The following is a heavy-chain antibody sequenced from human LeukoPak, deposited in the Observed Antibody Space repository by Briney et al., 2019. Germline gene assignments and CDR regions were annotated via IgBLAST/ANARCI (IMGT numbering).Heavy chain of an antibody. J-gene: IGHJ4*02. Sequence: PGGSLRLSCAASGFTFSSYEMNWVRQAPGKGLEWVSYISSSSSTIYYADSVKGRFTISRDNAKNSLYLQMNSLRAEDTAVYYCARLAAKWPDYWGQGTLVTVSS. V-gene: IGHV3-48*03. D-gene: IGHD5-12*01. CDR3: ARLAAKWPDY. CDR2: ISSSSSTI. CDR1: GFTFSSYE.